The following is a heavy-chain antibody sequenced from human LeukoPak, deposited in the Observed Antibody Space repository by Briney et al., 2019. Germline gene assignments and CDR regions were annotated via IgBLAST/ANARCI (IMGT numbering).Heavy chain of an antibody. CDR3: ARDLLQGYYYYGMDV. CDR2: ISAYNGNT. V-gene: IGHV1-18*01. Sequence: ASVKVSCKASGYTFTSYGISWVRQAPGQGLEWMGWISAYNGNTNYAQKLQGRVTMTTDTSTSTAYMELRRLRSDDTAVYYCARDLLQGYYYYGMDVWGQGTTATVSS. J-gene: IGHJ6*02. CDR1: GYTFTSYG.